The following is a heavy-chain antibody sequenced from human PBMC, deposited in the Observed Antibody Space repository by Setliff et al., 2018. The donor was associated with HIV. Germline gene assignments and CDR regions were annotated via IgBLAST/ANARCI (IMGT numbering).Heavy chain of an antibody. CDR2: FVPEHSET. V-gene: IGHV1-24*01. J-gene: IGHJ6*03. D-gene: IGHD4-17*01. Sequence: GASVKVSCKVSGYTLTGLSIHWVRQAPGKGLEWMGGFVPEHSETIYAQKFQGRVTMTEDTSTDTAFMELSGLTSEDTAVYYCATRGDLLGRRASTVTVYYYYLDVWGNGTTVTVSS. CDR3: ATRGDLLGRRASTVTVYYYYLDV. CDR1: GYTLTGLS.